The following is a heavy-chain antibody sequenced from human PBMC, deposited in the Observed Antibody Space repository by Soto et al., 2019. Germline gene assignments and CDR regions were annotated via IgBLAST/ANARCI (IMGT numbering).Heavy chain of an antibody. CDR3: ARDARGYSGYGDAFDI. CDR2: ISAYNGNT. D-gene: IGHD5-12*01. V-gene: IGHV1-18*01. J-gene: IGHJ3*02. CDR1: GYAFTSYG. Sequence: ASVKVSCKASGYAFTSYGISWVRQAPGQGLEWMGWISAYNGNTNYAQKLQGRVTMTTDTSTSTAYMELRSLRSDDTAVYYCARDARGYSGYGDAFDIWGQGTMVTVSS.